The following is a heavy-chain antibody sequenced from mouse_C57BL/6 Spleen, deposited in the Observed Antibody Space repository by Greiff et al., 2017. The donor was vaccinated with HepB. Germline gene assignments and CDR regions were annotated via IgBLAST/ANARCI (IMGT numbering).Heavy chain of an antibody. CDR1: GFTFSSYT. Sequence: DVKLVESGGGLVKPGGSLKLSCAASGFTFSSYTMSWVRQTPEKRLEWVATISGGGGNTYYPDSVKGRFTISRDNAKNTLYLQMSSLRSEDTALYYCARHPYGSSFYAMDYWGQGTSVTVSS. V-gene: IGHV5-9*01. CDR3: ARHPYGSSFYAMDY. D-gene: IGHD1-1*01. CDR2: ISGGGGNT. J-gene: IGHJ4*01.